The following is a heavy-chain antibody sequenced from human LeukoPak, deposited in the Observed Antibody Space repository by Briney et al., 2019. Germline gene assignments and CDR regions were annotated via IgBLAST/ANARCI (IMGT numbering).Heavy chain of an antibody. V-gene: IGHV1-8*01. Sequence: ASVKISCKASGYTFTTYDINWVRQASGQGLEWMGWMNPHSGNTGYAQKFQGRVTMTRDTSINTAYMELSSLTSDDTAVYYCTRAPVPGNYWGQGTLVTVSS. CDR2: MNPHSGNT. D-gene: IGHD3-10*01. J-gene: IGHJ4*02. CDR1: GYTFTTYD. CDR3: TRAPVPGNY.